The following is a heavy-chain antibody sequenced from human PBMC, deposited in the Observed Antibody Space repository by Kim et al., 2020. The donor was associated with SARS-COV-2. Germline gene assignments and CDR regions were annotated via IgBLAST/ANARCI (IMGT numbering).Heavy chain of an antibody. D-gene: IGHD3-9*01. J-gene: IGHJ6*02. CDR1: GFTFSSYS. CDR3: ARDRVRGYDILTGYAIYYYYYGMDV. V-gene: IGHV3-48*02. CDR2: ISSSSSTI. Sequence: GGSLRLSCAASGFTFSSYSMNWVRQAPGKGLEWVSYISSSSSTIYYADSVKGRFTISRDNAKNSLYLQMNSLRDEDTYVYYCARDRVRGYDILTGYAIYYYYYGMDVWGQETTVTVSS.